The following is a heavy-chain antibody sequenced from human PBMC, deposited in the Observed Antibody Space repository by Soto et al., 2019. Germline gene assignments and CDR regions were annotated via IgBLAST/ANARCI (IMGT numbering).Heavy chain of an antibody. V-gene: IGHV4-59*02. CDR1: GGSVSDYY. D-gene: IGHD3-3*01. J-gene: IGHJ6*03. CDR3: ARNQAGTVFGQATHFYYMDV. CDR2: TYYTGRT. Sequence: SETLSLTCTVSGGSVSDYYWSWIRQAPGKGLEWIGYTYYTGRTDFNPSLKSRLSMSVDTSKNQFSLELTSVTAADTAVYYCARNQAGTVFGQATHFYYMDVWAQRTTVTVSS.